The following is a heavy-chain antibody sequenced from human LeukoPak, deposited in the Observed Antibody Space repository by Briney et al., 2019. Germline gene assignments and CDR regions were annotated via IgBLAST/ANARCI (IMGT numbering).Heavy chain of an antibody. CDR3: ARANIVVVPDIDTHYYYYGMDV. Sequence: GASVKVSCKASGYTFTSYGISWVRQAPGQGLEWMGWISAYNGNTNYAQKLQGRVTITADESTSTAYMELSSLRSEDTAVYYCARANIVVVPDIDTHYYYYGMDVWGQGTTVTVSS. CDR2: ISAYNGNT. D-gene: IGHD2-2*01. CDR1: GYTFTSYG. J-gene: IGHJ6*02. V-gene: IGHV1-18*01.